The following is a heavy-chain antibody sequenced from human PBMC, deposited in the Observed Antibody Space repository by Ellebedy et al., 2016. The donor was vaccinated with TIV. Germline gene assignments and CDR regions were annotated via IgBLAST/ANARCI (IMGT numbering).Heavy chain of an antibody. D-gene: IGHD2-15*01. CDR1: GLIFRDYA. CDR3: GKGPQGYCDNSTCYNYYYMDV. V-gene: IGHV3-23*01. Sequence: GGSLRLXXAASGLIFRDYALTWVRQAPGKGLEWVSAISGSGGKTYYADSVKGRFTISRDNSKNTLYLEINNLRAEDTAVYFCGKGPQGYCDNSTCYNYYYMDVWGKGTTVTVSS. CDR2: ISGSGGKT. J-gene: IGHJ6*03.